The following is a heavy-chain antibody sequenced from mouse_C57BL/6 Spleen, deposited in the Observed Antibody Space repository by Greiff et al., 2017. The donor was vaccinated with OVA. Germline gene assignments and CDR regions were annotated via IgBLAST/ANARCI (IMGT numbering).Heavy chain of an antibody. CDR2: ISYDGSN. D-gene: IGHD1-1*01. CDR1: GYSITSGYY. V-gene: IGHV3-6*01. CDR3: ARSDDYYGSSYGNY. J-gene: IGHJ2*01. Sequence: EVKLMESGPGLVKPSQSLSLTCSVTGYSITSGYYWNWIRQFPGNKLEWMGYISYDGSNNYKPSLKNRITITRDTSKNQFFLKLNSVTTEDTATYYCARSDDYYGSSYGNYWGQGTTLTVSS.